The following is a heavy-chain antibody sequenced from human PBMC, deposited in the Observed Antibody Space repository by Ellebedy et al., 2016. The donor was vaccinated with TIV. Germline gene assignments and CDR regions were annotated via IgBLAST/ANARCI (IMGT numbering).Heavy chain of an antibody. D-gene: IGHD2-21*01. J-gene: IGHJ4*02. V-gene: IGHV4-59*01. CDR3: ARALVGTTSFFGY. Sequence: SETLSLXXTVSGGSISSYYWSWIRQPPGKGLEWIGYVHSIGNTNYNPSLKSRVTISIDTSENQLSLKLGSVTAADTAVYYCARALVGTTSFFGYWGQGTLVTVSS. CDR1: GGSISSYY. CDR2: VHSIGNT.